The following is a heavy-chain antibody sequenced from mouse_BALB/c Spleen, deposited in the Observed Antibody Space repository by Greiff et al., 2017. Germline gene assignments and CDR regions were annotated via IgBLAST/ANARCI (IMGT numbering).Heavy chain of an antibody. CDR3: ARDSGRFDY. V-gene: IGHV7-3*02. J-gene: IGHJ2*01. CDR1: GFTFTAYY. Sequence: EVMLVESGGGLVQPGGSLRLSCATSGFTFTAYYMSWVRQPPGKALEWLGFIRNKANGYTTEYSASVKGRFTISRDNSQSILYLQMNTLRAEDSATYYCARDSGRFDYWGQGTTLTVSA. D-gene: IGHD3-1*01. CDR2: IRNKANGYTT.